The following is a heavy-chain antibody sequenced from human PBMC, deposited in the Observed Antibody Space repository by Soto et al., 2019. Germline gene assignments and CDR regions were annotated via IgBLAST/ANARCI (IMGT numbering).Heavy chain of an antibody. CDR1: GYSFTSYG. Sequence: QVPLVQSGAEVKKPGASVQVSCKASGYSFTSYGISWVRQAPGQGLEWMGWISGYNGNTKYARKFQGRVTMTTDTSTSTVYMELRSLRSDAKAMYYCSRDGDHHFYHMDVWGKGTTVTVSS. V-gene: IGHV1-18*04. D-gene: IGHD7-27*01. CDR3: SRDGDHHFYHMDV. J-gene: IGHJ6*03. CDR2: ISGYNGNT.